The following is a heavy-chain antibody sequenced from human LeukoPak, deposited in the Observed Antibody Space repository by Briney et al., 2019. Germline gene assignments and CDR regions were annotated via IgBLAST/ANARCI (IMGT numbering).Heavy chain of an antibody. CDR2: EDGGL. V-gene: IGHV1-24*01. CDR1: GYTLTELS. D-gene: IGHD3-22*01. CDR3: ASIDLDS. J-gene: IGHJ4*02. Sequence: ASVKVSCKVSGYTLTELSIHWVRQAPGKGREWMGGEDGGLIYAQKFQGRVTMTEDTSTDKAYMDVRSLRSEDTAVYYCASIDLDSWGQGTLVTVSS.